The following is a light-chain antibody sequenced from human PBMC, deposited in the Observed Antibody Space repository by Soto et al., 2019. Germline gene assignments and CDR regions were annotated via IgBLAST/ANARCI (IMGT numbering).Light chain of an antibody. CDR1: QSISSY. CDR2: KAS. V-gene: IGKV1-5*03. Sequence: DIQMTQSPASLSASVGDRVTITCRASQSISSYLNWYQQKPGKAPKLLIYKASTLKSGVPSRFSGSGSGTYFTLTISSLQPDDFAVYYCQQYNNWWTFGQGTKVDIK. CDR3: QQYNNWWT. J-gene: IGKJ1*01.